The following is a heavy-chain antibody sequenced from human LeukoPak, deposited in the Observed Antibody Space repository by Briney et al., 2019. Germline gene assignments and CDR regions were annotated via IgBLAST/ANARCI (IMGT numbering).Heavy chain of an antibody. J-gene: IGHJ5*02. CDR3: ARGNRRMVRGVIRTGFDP. Sequence: SETLSLTCAVYGGSFSGYYWSWIRQPPGKGLEWIGEINHSGSTNYNPSLKSRVTISVDTSKNQFSLELSSVTAADTAVYYCARGNRRMVRGVIRTGFDPWGQGTLVTVSS. V-gene: IGHV4-34*01. CDR2: INHSGST. D-gene: IGHD3-10*01. CDR1: GGSFSGYY.